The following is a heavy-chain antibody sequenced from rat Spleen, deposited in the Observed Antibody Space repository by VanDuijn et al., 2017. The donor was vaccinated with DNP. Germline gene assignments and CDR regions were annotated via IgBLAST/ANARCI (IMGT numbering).Heavy chain of an antibody. CDR1: GFTFSNYD. CDR3: ARSTPGIRGYYFDY. Sequence: EVQLVESGGGLVQPGRSMKLSCAASGFTFSNYDMAWVRQAPKKGLEWVAASSPSGSRTYYADSVKGRFTISRDNAKSTLYLQMDSLRSEDTATYYCARSTPGIRGYYFDYWGQGVMVTVSS. V-gene: IGHV5-25*01. D-gene: IGHD1-4*01. CDR2: SSPSGSRT. J-gene: IGHJ2*01.